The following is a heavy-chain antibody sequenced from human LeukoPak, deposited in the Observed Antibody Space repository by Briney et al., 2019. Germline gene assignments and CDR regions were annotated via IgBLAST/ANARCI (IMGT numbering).Heavy chain of an antibody. Sequence: SQTLSLTCAVYGASFGGYYWSWIRQPPGNGLGWLGEINHSGSTNYNPSRKSGVTISVDTSKIQFSLKLSSVTAADTAVYYCARGRVRGFYGMDVWGKGTTVTVSS. V-gene: IGHV4-34*01. CDR2: INHSGST. CDR3: ARGRVRGFYGMDV. J-gene: IGHJ6*04. CDR1: GASFGGYY. D-gene: IGHD3-10*01.